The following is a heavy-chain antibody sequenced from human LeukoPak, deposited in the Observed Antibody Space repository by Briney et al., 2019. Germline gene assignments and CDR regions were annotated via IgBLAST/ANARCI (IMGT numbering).Heavy chain of an antibody. CDR2: IIPILGIA. J-gene: IGHJ4*02. CDR3: ARVGSGYVGYCDC. D-gene: IGHD5-12*01. CDR1: AGTFSSYA. V-gene: IGHV1-69*04. Sequence: SVKVSCKASAGTFSSYAISWVRQAPAQGLEWMGRIIPILGIANYAQKFQGRFTITADKSTSTDYIELSSLRSEDTAVYYCARVGSGYVGYCDCWRQGTLVTVSA.